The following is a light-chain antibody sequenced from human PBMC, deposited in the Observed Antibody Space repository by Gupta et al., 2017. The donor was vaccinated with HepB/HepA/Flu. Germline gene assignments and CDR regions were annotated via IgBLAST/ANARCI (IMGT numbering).Light chain of an antibody. CDR1: TSTIGKNY. CDR2: ENT. J-gene: IGLJ2*01. V-gene: IGLV1-51*01. Sequence: QSVLTQPPSVSAAPGQNVAISCSGSTSTIGKNYVFWLQQFPGTAPTLLIYENTKRPSGIPDRFSGSKSGTSATLAITGLQTGDETDYYCGTWDSSLSAVVFGGGTKLTVL. CDR3: GTWDSSLSAVV.